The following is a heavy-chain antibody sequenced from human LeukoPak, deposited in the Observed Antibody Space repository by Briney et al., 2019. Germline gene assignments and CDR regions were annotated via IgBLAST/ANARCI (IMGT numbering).Heavy chain of an antibody. D-gene: IGHD2-21*01. J-gene: IGHJ4*02. V-gene: IGHV3-7*01. CDR3: AREHLGIVVDY. CDR1: GFTFSSYW. CDR2: IKQDGSEK. Sequence: GGSLRLSCAASGFTFSSYWMSWVRQAPGKGLEWVANIKQDGSEKYNVDSVKGRFTISRDNAKNSLYLQMNSLRAEDTAVYYCAREHLGIVVDYWGQGTLVTVSS.